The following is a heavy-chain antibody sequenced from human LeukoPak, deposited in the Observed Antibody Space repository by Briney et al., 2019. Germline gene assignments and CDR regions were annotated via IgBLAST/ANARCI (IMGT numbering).Heavy chain of an antibody. D-gene: IGHD3-22*01. CDR1: GFTFSSYA. V-gene: IGHV3-23*01. CDR2: ISGSGGST. J-gene: IGHJ4*02. Sequence: GGSLRLSCAASGFTFSSYAMSWVRQAPGKGLEWVSAISGSGGSTYYADSVKGRFTLSRDNAKNSLYLQMNSLRAEDTAVYYCARGGHQEYITMIVSDFDYWGQGTLVTVSS. CDR3: ARGGHQEYITMIVSDFDY.